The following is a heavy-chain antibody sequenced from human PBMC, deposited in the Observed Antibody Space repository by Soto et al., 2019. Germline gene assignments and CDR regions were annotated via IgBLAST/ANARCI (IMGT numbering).Heavy chain of an antibody. CDR2: FDPEDGET. J-gene: IGHJ4*02. V-gene: IGHV1-24*01. CDR3: ATTIYYYDSSGFDY. CDR1: GYTLTELS. Sequence: ASVEVSCKVSGYTLTELSMHWVRQAPGKGLEWMGGFDPEDGETIYAQKFQGRVTMTEDTSTDTAYMELSSLRSEDTAVYYCATTIYYYDSSGFDYWGQGTLVTVSS. D-gene: IGHD3-22*01.